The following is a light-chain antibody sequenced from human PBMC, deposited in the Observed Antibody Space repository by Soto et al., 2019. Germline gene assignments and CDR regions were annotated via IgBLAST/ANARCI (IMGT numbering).Light chain of an antibody. V-gene: IGKV3-20*01. CDR3: QQYGDSSWT. CDR2: ASS. CDR1: QSVSSSY. Sequence: EIVLTQSPGTLSSSPGERATLSCRASQSVSSSYLAWYQHKPGQAPRLLIYASSSRATGIPDRFGGSGSGTDFTLTISRLEPEYFAVYYCQQYGDSSWTFGQGTKVEIK. J-gene: IGKJ1*01.